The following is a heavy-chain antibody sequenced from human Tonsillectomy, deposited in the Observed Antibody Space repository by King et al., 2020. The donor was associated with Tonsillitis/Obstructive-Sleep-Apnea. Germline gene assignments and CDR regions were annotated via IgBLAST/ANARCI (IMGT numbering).Heavy chain of an antibody. CDR1: GGSISSYY. CDR3: ATISGVGAKAFDI. CDR2: IYYSGST. D-gene: IGHD1-26*01. V-gene: IGHV4-59*01. J-gene: IGHJ3*02. Sequence: QLQESGPGLVKPSETLSLTCTVSGGSISSYYWSWIRQPPGKGLEWIGYIYYSGSTNYNPSLESRVTISVDTSKNQFSLKLSSVTAADTAVYYCATISGVGAKAFDIWGQGTMVTVSS.